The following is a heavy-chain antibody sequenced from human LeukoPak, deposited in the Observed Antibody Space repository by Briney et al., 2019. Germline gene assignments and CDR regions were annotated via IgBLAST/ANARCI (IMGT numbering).Heavy chain of an antibody. CDR2: VSGYDGET. D-gene: IGHD3-22*01. J-gene: IGHJ4*02. Sequence: ASVKVSCKASGYTFTGYYMHWVRQAPGQGLEWMGWVSGYDGETKYAQNLQGRVTMTTDTSTSTAYIELWSLTSDDTAVYFCARYPTTSIGRYGFFDFWGRGNVVRVSS. CDR1: GYTFTGYY. CDR3: ARYPTTSIGRYGFFDF. V-gene: IGHV1-18*04.